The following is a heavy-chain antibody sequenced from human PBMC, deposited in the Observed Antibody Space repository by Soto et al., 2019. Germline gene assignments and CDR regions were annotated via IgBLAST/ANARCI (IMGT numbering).Heavy chain of an antibody. V-gene: IGHV3-23*01. D-gene: IGHD2-15*01. CDR2: ISGSGGST. Sequence: GGSLRLSCAASGFTFSSYAMSWVRQAPGKGLEWVSAISGSGGSTYYADSVKGRFTISRDNSKNTLYLQMNSLRAEDTAVYYCAKGRHCSGGSCYSFDYWGQGTLVTVSS. J-gene: IGHJ4*02. CDR1: GFTFSSYA. CDR3: AKGRHCSGGSCYSFDY.